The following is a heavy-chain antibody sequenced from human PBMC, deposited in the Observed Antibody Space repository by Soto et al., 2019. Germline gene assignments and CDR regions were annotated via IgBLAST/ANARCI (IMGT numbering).Heavy chain of an antibody. J-gene: IGHJ3*02. CDR3: AKVPYSGSYYTPGFDI. D-gene: IGHD1-26*01. Sequence: PGGSLRLSCAASGFTFDDYAMHWVRQAPGKGLEWVSGISWNSGSIGYADSVKGRFTISRDNAKNSLYLQMNSLRAEDTALYYCAKVPYSGSYYTPGFDIWGQGTMVTVSS. CDR2: ISWNSGSI. V-gene: IGHV3-9*01. CDR1: GFTFDDYA.